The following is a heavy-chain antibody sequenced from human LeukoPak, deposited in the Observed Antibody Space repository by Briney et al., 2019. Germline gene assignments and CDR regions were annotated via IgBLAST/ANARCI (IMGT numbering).Heavy chain of an antibody. V-gene: IGHV3-11*03. D-gene: IGHD6-13*01. CDR3: ARGIYYFDY. CDR1: AFTFSDYQ. J-gene: IGHJ4*02. Sequence: PGGSLRLSCAASAFTFSDYQMSWIRQAPGKGLEWVSYISSSSSYTNYADSVKGRFTISSDNAKNSLYLQINSLRAEDTAVYYCARGIYYFDYWGQGTLVTVPS. CDR2: ISSSSSYT.